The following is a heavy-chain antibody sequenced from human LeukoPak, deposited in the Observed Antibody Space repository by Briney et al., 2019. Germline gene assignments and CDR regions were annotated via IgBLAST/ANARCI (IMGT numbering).Heavy chain of an antibody. Sequence: ASVKVSCKASGYTFTGYYMHWVRQAPGQGLEWMGWINPNSGGTNYAQKFQGRVTMTRDTSISTAYMELRSLRSDDTAVYYCARDWELTEFDAFDIWGQGTMVTVSS. D-gene: IGHD1-26*01. CDR3: ARDWELTEFDAFDI. J-gene: IGHJ3*02. V-gene: IGHV1-2*02. CDR1: GYTFTGYY. CDR2: INPNSGGT.